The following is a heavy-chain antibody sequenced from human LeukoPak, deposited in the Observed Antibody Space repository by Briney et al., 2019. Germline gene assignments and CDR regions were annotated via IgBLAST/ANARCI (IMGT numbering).Heavy chain of an antibody. CDR2: ISSSSRTI. D-gene: IGHD1-26*01. CDR1: GFTFSTFS. V-gene: IGHV3-48*01. J-gene: IGHJ4*02. CDR3: AKDNSGSYHLDY. Sequence: PGGSLTLSCAASGFTFSTFSINWLRQAPGKGLEWVSYISSSSRTIYYADSVKGRFTISRDNAKNSLYLQMNSLRAEDTAVYYCAKDNSGSYHLDYWGQGTLVTVSS.